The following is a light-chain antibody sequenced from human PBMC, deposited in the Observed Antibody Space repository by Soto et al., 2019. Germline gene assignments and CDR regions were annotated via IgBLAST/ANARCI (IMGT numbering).Light chain of an antibody. CDR1: TSDVGGYNF. J-gene: IGLJ1*01. CDR3: CSYASSTSYV. V-gene: IGLV2-14*01. Sequence: QSVLTQPASVSGSPGQPITISCTGTTSDVGGYNFVTWYQQHPGKAPKLMIHDVTTRPSGVFIRFSGSKSGTTAYLTISGLQPEDEADYYCCSYASSTSYVFGTGTKVTVL. CDR2: DVT.